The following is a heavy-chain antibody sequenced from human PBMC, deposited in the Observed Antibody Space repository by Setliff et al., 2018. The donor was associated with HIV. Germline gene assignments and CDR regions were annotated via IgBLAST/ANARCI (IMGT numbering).Heavy chain of an antibody. CDR3: AKATRGTWNYQSAYYYYYYMDV. CDR1: GGTFSSYA. CDR2: IIPIFGTA. J-gene: IGHJ6*03. D-gene: IGHD1-7*01. Sequence: SVKVSCKASGGTFSSYAISWVRQAPGQGLEWMGGIIPIFGTANYAQKFQGRVTITADESTSTAYMELSSLRSEDTAVYYCAKATRGTWNYQSAYYYYYYMDVWGKGTTVTVSS. V-gene: IGHV1-69*13.